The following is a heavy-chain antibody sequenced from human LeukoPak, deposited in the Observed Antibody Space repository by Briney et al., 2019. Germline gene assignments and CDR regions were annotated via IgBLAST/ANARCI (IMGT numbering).Heavy chain of an antibody. CDR3: ARAIRGWDFDY. D-gene: IGHD6-19*01. CDR2: IYYSGST. CDR1: GGSISSYY. V-gene: IGHV4-59*01. Sequence: PSETLSLTCTVSGGSISSYYWSWIRQPPGKGLEWIGYIYYSGSTNYNPSLKSRVTISVDTSKNQFSLKLSSVTAADTAVYYCARAIRGWDFDYRGQGTLVTVSS. J-gene: IGHJ4*02.